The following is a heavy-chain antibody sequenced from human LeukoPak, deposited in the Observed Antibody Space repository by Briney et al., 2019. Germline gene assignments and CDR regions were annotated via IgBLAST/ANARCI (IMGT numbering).Heavy chain of an antibody. CDR3: TSDPEFLGYCSSTSCYAFDY. D-gene: IGHD2-2*01. V-gene: IGHV3-49*04. J-gene: IGHJ4*02. CDR2: IRSKAYGGTT. Sequence: GGSLRLSCTASGFTFGDYAMSWVRQAPGKGLEWVGFIRSKAYGGTTEYAASVKGRFTISRDDSKSIAYLQMNSLKTEGTAVYYCTSDPEFLGYCSSTSCYAFDYWGQGTLVTVSS. CDR1: GFTFGDYA.